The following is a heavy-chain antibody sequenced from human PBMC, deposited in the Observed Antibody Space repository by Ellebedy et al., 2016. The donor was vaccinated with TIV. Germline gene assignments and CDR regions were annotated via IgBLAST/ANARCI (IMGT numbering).Heavy chain of an antibody. J-gene: IGHJ4*02. Sequence: GESLKISXAASGFTFSSYGMHWVRQAPGKGLEWVAVISYDGSNKYYADSVKGRFTISRDNSKNTLYLQMNSLRAEDTAVYYCAKSPALVTDYWGQGTLVTVSS. D-gene: IGHD4-23*01. V-gene: IGHV3-30*18. CDR1: GFTFSSYG. CDR2: ISYDGSNK. CDR3: AKSPALVTDY.